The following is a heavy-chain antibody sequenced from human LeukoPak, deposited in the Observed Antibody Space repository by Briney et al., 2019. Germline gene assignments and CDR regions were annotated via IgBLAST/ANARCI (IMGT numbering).Heavy chain of an antibody. V-gene: IGHV4-59*01. CDR1: GGSIKSYY. CDR2: IYYSGST. J-gene: IGHJ5*02. CDR3: ARDRWFDP. Sequence: PSETLSLPCTVSGGSIKSYYWGWVRQPPGKGLEWIGYIYYSGSTNYNPSLKSRVTISVDTSKNQFSLKLSSVTAADTAVYYCARDRWFDPWGQGTLVTVSS.